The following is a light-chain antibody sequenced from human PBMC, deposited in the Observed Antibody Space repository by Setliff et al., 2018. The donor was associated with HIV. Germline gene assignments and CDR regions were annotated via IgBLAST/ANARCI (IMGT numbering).Light chain of an antibody. CDR1: SSDVGTYNF. V-gene: IGLV2-14*03. J-gene: IGLJ1*01. CDR2: DVS. Sequence: QSALAQPASVSGSPGQSITISCTGTSSDVGTYNFVSWYQQHPGKGPKLMIYDVSNRPSGVSNRFSGSKSGNTASLTISGLQAADEADSYCSSYTSSTPLYVFGTGTKATVL. CDR3: SSYTSSTPLYV.